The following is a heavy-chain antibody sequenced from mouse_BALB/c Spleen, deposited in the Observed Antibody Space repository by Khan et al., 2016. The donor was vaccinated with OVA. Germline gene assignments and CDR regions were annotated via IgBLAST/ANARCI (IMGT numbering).Heavy chain of an antibody. V-gene: IGHV1-7*01. CDR2: LTPSTGYT. D-gene: IGHD1-1*01. CDR3: VNHGSSSAWFTY. J-gene: IGHJ3*01. CDR1: GYTFTSYW. Sequence: QVQLQQSGAELAKPGASVKMSCKASGYTFTSYWMHWVKQRPGQGLEWIGYLTPSTGYTESNQRFKDKATLTADKSSSTAYLQLSSLTSEDSAVYYCVNHGSSSAWFTYWGQGTLVTVSA.